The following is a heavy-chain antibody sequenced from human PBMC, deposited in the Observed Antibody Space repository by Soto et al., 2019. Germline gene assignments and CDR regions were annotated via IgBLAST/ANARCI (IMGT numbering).Heavy chain of an antibody. D-gene: IGHD3-22*01. Sequence: EVQLLESGGGLVQPGGSLRLSCAASGFTFSSYAMSWVRQAPGKGLEWVSAISGSGGSTYYADSVKGRFTISRDNSKNTLYLQMNSLRAEDTAVYYCAKDYYDSSGYYYHDAFDIWGQGTMVTVSS. V-gene: IGHV3-23*01. CDR1: GFTFSSYA. J-gene: IGHJ3*02. CDR3: AKDYYDSSGYYYHDAFDI. CDR2: ISGSGGST.